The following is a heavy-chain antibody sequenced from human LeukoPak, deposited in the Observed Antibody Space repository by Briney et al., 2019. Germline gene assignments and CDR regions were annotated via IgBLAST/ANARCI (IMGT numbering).Heavy chain of an antibody. CDR2: IYYSGST. V-gene: IGHV4-39*01. Sequence: PSETLSLTCTVSGGSISSSSYYWGWIRQPPGKGLEWIGSIYYSGSTYYNPSLKSRVTISVDTSKNQFSLKLSSVTAADMAVYYCASPRLGEYYFDYWGQGTLVTVSS. J-gene: IGHJ4*02. D-gene: IGHD3-16*01. CDR3: ASPRLGEYYFDY. CDR1: GGSISSSSYY.